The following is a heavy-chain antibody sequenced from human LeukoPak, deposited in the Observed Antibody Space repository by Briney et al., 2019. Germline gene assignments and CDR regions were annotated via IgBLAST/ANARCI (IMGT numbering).Heavy chain of an antibody. V-gene: IGHV3-48*01. Sequence: PGGSLRLSCAASGFTFSSYSMNWVRQAPGKGLEWVSYISSSSSTIYYADSVKGRFTISRDNAKNSLYLQMNSLRAEDTAVYYCAKDTASSWWYFDLWGRGTLVTVSS. CDR1: GFTFSSYS. CDR3: AKDTASSWWYFDL. D-gene: IGHD5-18*01. J-gene: IGHJ2*01. CDR2: ISSSSSTI.